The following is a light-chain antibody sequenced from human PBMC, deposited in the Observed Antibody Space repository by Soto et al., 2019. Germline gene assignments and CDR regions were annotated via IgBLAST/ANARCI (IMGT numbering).Light chain of an antibody. Sequence: DIPMTQSPSTLSASVGDRVTITCRASQSISSSLAWYQQKPGKAPKLLIYKASSLESGVPSRFSGSGSGTEFTLTISSLHPDDFATYYCQQYNSSPWTFGQGTKVEI. J-gene: IGKJ1*01. CDR3: QQYNSSPWT. CDR1: QSISSS. CDR2: KAS. V-gene: IGKV1-5*03.